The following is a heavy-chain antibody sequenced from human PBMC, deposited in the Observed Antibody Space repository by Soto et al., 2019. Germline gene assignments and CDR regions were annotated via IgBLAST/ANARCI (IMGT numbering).Heavy chain of an antibody. CDR1: DGSISSGGYY. J-gene: IGHJ4*02. CDR3: ERHVLTAYIVYYFDY. CDR2: IYYSGST. V-gene: IGHV4-31*03. D-gene: IGHD3-16*01. Sequence: SETLSLTCTVSDGSISSGGYYWSWIRKHPGKGLEWIGYIYYSGSTYYNPSLKSRVTISVDTSKNQFSLKLSSVTAADTAVYYCERHVLTAYIVYYFDYWGQGTLDTVSS.